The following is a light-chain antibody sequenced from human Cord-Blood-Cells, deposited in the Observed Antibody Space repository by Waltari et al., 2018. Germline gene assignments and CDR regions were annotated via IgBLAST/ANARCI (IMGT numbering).Light chain of an antibody. Sequence: QSALTPPPSVSVSPGPSINISCPGPSSDAGSYHLLSWDQQHPGKAPKLMIYEGSKRPSGVSNRFSGSKSGNMASLTISGLQAEDEADYYCCSYAGSSTFVFGGGTKLTVL. CDR2: EGS. CDR1: SSDAGSYHL. CDR3: CSYAGSSTFV. J-gene: IGLJ3*02. V-gene: IGLV2-23*03.